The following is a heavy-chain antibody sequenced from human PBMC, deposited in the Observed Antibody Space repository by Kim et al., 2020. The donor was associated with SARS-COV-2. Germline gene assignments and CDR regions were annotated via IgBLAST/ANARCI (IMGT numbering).Heavy chain of an antibody. D-gene: IGHD3-10*01. CDR1: GYTLTELS. V-gene: IGHV1-24*01. J-gene: IGHJ5*02. CDR3: ATVITMVRGVIISGWFDP. Sequence: ASVKVSCKVSGYTLTELSMHWVRQAPGKGLEWMGGFDPEDGETIYAQKFQGRVTMTEDTSTDTAYMELSSLRSEDTAVYYCATVITMVRGVIISGWFDPWGQGTLVTVSS. CDR2: FDPEDGET.